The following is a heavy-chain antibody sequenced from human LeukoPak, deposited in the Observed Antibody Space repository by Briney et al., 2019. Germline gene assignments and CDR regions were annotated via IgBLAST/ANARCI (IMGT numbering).Heavy chain of an antibody. V-gene: IGHV4-59*01. D-gene: IGHD3-16*02. CDR2: IYYSGST. CDR3: ARIGLGELSLYFDY. J-gene: IGHJ4*02. Sequence: SETLTLTCTVSGGSISSYYWSWIRQPPGKGLKWIGYIYYSGSTNYNPSLKSRVTISVDTSKNQFSLKLSSVTAADTAVYYCARIGLGELSLYFDYWGQGTLVTVSS. CDR1: GGSISSYY.